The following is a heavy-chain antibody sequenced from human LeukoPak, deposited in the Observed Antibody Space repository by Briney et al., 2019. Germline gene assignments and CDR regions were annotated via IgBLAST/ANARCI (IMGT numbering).Heavy chain of an antibody. CDR3: ARRWTSYYYYYYMDV. V-gene: IGHV4-34*01. D-gene: IGHD3/OR15-3a*01. CDR2: INHSGST. CDR1: GGSFSGYY. J-gene: IGHJ6*03. Sequence: SETLSLTCAVYGGSFSGYYWSWIRQPPGKGLEWIGEINHSGSTNYNPSLKSRVTISVDTSKNQFSLKLSSVTAAGTAVYYCARRWTSYYYYYYMDVWGKGTTVTVSS.